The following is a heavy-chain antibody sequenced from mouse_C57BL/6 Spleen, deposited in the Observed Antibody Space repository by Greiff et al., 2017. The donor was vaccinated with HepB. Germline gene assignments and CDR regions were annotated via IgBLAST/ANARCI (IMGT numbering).Heavy chain of an antibody. CDR2: IDPSDSYT. J-gene: IGHJ3*01. D-gene: IGHD1-1*02. V-gene: IGHV1-50*01. CDR3: ARWCLVAY. CDR1: GYTFTSYW. Sequence: QVQLQQPGAELVKPGASVKLSCKASGYTFTSYWMQWVKQRPGQGLEWIGEIDPSDSYTNYNQKFKGKATLTVDTSSSTAYMQLSSLTSEDSAVYYCARWCLVAYWGQGTLVTVSA.